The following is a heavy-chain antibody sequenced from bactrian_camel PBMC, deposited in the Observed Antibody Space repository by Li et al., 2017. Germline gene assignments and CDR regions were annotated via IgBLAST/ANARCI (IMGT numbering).Heavy chain of an antibody. J-gene: IGHJ6*01. CDR3: AIDSDPCRRRGYETWLPDRTDFPY. D-gene: IGHD3*01. V-gene: IGHV3S1*01. CDR2: IDTDVSGAYTNFT. CDR1: GYVNSRAC. Sequence: QVQLVESGGGSVQAGGSLRLSCTASGYVNSRACVAWFRQTAGTERREGVAAIDTDVSGAYTNFTYCIDSVKGRFTISRDNAEMTLHLQMNSLKPEDTAMYYCAIDSDPCRRRGYETWLPDRTDFPYWGQGTQVTVS.